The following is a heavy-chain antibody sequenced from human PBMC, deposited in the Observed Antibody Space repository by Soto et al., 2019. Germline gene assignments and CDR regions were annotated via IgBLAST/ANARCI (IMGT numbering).Heavy chain of an antibody. V-gene: IGHV3-23*01. CDR1: GFTFSSYA. CDR2: ISGSGSST. D-gene: IGHD3-22*01. Sequence: GGSLRLSCVASGFTFSSYAMSWVRQAPGKGLEWVSAISGSGSSTYYADSVKGRFTISRDNSKNTLYLQMNSLRAEDTAVYYCAKDANYYDSSGYNWPLDYWGQGTLVTVSS. J-gene: IGHJ4*02. CDR3: AKDANYYDSSGYNWPLDY.